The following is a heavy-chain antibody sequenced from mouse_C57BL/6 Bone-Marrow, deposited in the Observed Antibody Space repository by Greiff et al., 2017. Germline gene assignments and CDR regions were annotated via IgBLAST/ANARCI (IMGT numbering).Heavy chain of an antibody. Sequence: DVMLVESGGGLVKPGGSLKLSCAASGFTFSRYAMSWVRQTPEKRLEWVATISDGGSYTYYPDNVKGRFTISRDNAKNNLYLQMSHLKSEDTAMYYCARGDYDGSYYAMDYWGQGTSVTVSS. V-gene: IGHV5-4*03. J-gene: IGHJ4*01. CDR1: GFTFSRYA. CDR2: ISDGGSYT. CDR3: ARGDYDGSYYAMDY. D-gene: IGHD2-4*01.